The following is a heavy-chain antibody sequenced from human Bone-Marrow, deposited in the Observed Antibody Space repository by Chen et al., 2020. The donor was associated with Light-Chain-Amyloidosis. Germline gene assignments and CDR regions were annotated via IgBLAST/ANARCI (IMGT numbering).Heavy chain of an antibody. V-gene: IGHV3-30*18. CDR2: ISYDGSNK. CDR1: GFTFSSYG. CDR3: AKIYYDSSGYYFDY. J-gene: IGHJ4*02. D-gene: IGHD3-22*01. Sequence: QVQLVESGGGVVQPGRSLRLSCVASGFTFSSYGMHWVRQAPGKGLEWVAVISYDGSNKYYADSVKGRFTISRDNSKNTLYLQMNSLRAEDTAVYYCAKIYYDSSGYYFDYWGQGTLVTVSS.